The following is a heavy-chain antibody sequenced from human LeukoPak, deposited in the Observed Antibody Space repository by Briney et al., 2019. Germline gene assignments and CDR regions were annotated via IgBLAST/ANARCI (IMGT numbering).Heavy chain of an antibody. V-gene: IGHV4-59*11. CDR2: IYYTEKT. CDR3: ARKAPMVEYASGWYDY. J-gene: IGHJ4*02. D-gene: IGHD6-19*01. Sequence: PSETLSLTCSVSGGSMSPLYWSWIRQPRGKGLEWIGYIYYTEKTNYNPSLTSRVTISIDPSKNQFSLKLNSVTAADTAVYYCARKAPMVEYASGWYDYWGQGTLVTVSS. CDR1: GGSMSPLY.